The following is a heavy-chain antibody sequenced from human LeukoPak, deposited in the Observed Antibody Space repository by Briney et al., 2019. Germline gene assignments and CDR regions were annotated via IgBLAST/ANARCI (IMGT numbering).Heavy chain of an antibody. Sequence: GGSLRLSCAASAFTFSSHWMHWVRQAPGKGLVWVSRISSDGSRTSYADSVKGRFTISRDNAKNTLYLQMNSLRAEDTAVYYCAREDHYYDYWSGYFPVFDYWGQGALVTVSS. CDR3: AREDHYYDYWSGYFPVFDY. V-gene: IGHV3-74*01. J-gene: IGHJ4*02. CDR1: AFTFSSHW. CDR2: ISSDGSRT. D-gene: IGHD3-3*01.